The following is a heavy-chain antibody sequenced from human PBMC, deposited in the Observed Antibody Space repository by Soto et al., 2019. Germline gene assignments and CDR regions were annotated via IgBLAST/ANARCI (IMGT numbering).Heavy chain of an antibody. V-gene: IGHV3-23*01. CDR1: GFTFSSYA. CDR3: ANRPLLLYAFDI. J-gene: IGHJ3*02. CDR2: ISGSGGST. D-gene: IGHD3-10*01. Sequence: GGSLRLSCAASGFTFSSYAMSWVRQAPGKGLEWVSAISGSGGSTYYADSVKGRFTISRDNSKNTLYLQMNSLRAEDTAVYYCANRPLLLYAFDIWGQGTMVTVSS.